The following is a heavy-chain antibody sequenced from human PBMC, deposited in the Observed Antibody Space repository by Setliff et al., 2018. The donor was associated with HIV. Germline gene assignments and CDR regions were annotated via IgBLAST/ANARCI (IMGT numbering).Heavy chain of an antibody. CDR2: ISWNSGSI. V-gene: IGHV3-9*01. D-gene: IGHD3-22*01. CDR1: GFTFDDYA. CDR3: ATTHHYARSGYYG. Sequence: PGGSLRLSCAASGFTFDDYAMHWVRQAPGKGLEWVSGISWNSGSIGYADSVKGRFTISRDNSKSTLYLQMNSLRPEDRAVYYCATTHHYARSGYYGWGQGTLVTVSS. J-gene: IGHJ4*02.